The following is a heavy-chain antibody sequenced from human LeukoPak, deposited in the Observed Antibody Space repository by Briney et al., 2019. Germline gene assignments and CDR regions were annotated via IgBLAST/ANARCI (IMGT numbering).Heavy chain of an antibody. CDR2: ISWNSGSI. CDR1: GFTFDDYA. D-gene: IGHD3-16*02. V-gene: IGHV3-9*01. J-gene: IGHJ4*02. Sequence: GGSLRLSCAASGFTFDDYAMHWVRQAPGKGLEWVSGISWNSGSIGYADSVKGRFTISRDNAKNSLYLQMNSLRAEDTAVYYCAKASFGGVIVPPFDYWGQGTLVTVSS. CDR3: AKASFGGVIVPPFDY.